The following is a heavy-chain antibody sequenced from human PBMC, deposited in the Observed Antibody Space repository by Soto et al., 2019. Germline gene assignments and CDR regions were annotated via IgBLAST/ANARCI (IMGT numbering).Heavy chain of an antibody. J-gene: IGHJ6*03. CDR1: GYTFTSYG. CDR3: ARGRSGRITMVRGVINYMDV. D-gene: IGHD3-10*01. CDR2: ISAYNGNT. Sequence: ASVKVSCKASGYTFTSYGISWVRQAPGQGLEWVGWISAYNGNTNYAQKLQGRVAMTTDTSTSTAYMELRSLRSDDTAVYYCARGRSGRITMVRGVINYMDVWGKGTTVTVSS. V-gene: IGHV1-18*01.